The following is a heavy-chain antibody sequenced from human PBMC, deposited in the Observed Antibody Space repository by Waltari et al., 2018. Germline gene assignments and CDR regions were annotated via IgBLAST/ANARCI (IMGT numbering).Heavy chain of an antibody. J-gene: IGHJ4*02. D-gene: IGHD6-6*01. CDR1: GYIFINYY. V-gene: IGHV1-2*07. CDR2: VNPDTGNA. Sequence: QVVLVQSGAEVKKPGASVKFSCKASGYIFINYYLHWVRQAPGQGPEWMEWVNPDTGNANYAHNFRGRVTMTWDTSINTAFMDLSDLKSDDTAVYYCVRDRTTMAARPGDYWGQGTLVTVSS. CDR3: VRDRTTMAARPGDY.